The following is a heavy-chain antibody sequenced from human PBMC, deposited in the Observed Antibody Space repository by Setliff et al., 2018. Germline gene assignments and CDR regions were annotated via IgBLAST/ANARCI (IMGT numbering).Heavy chain of an antibody. CDR3: ARETYWGWFVP. D-gene: IGHD7-27*01. J-gene: IGHJ5*02. CDR2: IRHDGNNK. V-gene: IGHV3-30*02. Sequence: GGSLRLSCAASGFSFSNHGMHWVRQAPGKGLEWVAFIRHDGNNKYYKDSVRGRFTISRDNANNSVFLQMNSLRAEDTGLYYCARETYWGWFVPWGRGTLVTVSS. CDR1: GFSFSNHG.